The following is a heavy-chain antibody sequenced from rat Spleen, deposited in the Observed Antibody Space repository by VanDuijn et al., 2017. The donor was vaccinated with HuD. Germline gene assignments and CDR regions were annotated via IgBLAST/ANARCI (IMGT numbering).Heavy chain of an antibody. J-gene: IGHJ2*01. D-gene: IGHD1-11*01. V-gene: IGHV5-31*01. CDR1: GFTFNNYW. CDR3: TAGGGYWDY. CDR2: ITNIGGGT. Sequence: EVQLVESGGGLVQPGRSLKLSCVASGFTFNNYWMTWIRQAPGKGLEWVASITNIGGGTYYPDSVKGRFTISRDNAKSTLYLQMNSLRSEDTATYYCTAGGGYWDYWGQGVMVTVSS.